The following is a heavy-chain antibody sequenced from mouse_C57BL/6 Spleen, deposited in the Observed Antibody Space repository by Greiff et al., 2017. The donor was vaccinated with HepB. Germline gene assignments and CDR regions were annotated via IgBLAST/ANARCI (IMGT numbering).Heavy chain of an antibody. J-gene: IGHJ1*03. CDR1: GFSFNTYA. CDR2: IRSKSNNYAT. D-gene: IGHD2-13*01. Sequence: EVKLQESGGGLVQPKGSLKLSCAASGFSFNTYAMNWVRQAPGKGLEWVARIRSKSNNYATYYADSVKDRFTISRDDSESMLYLQMNNLKTEDTAMYYCVSEMTRGYFDVWGTGTTVTVSS. V-gene: IGHV10-1*01. CDR3: VSEMTRGYFDV.